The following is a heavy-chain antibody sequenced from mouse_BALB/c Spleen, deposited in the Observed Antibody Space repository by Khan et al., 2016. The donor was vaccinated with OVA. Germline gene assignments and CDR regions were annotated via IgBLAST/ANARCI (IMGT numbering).Heavy chain of an antibody. CDR2: ISSGGNT. V-gene: IGHV5-6-5*01. J-gene: IGHJ3*01. CDR3: ARDYWFTY. Sequence: EVELVESGGGLVQPGGSLKLSCEGSGFTFSNYAMSWVRQTPERRLEWVASISSGGNTYYSGSVKGRVTISRDNARNFLYLQMSSLRSEDTAMYYCARDYWFTYWGQGTLVTVSA. CDR1: GFTFSNYA.